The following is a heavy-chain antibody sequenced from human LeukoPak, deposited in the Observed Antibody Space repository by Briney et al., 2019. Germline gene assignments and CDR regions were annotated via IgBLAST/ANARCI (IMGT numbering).Heavy chain of an antibody. CDR3: ARDVRIVGDTPVDY. V-gene: IGHV1-2*02. Sequence: ASVKVSCKASGYTFTGYYMHWVRQAPGQGREWMGWINPNSGGTNYAQKFQGRVTMTRDTSISTAYMEPSRLRSDDTAVYYCARDVRIVGDTPVDYWGQGTLVTVSS. CDR1: GYTFTGYY. CDR2: INPNSGGT. D-gene: IGHD1-26*01. J-gene: IGHJ4*02.